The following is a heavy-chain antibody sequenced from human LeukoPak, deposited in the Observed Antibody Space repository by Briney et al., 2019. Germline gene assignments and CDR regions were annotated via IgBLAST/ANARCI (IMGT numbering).Heavy chain of an antibody. D-gene: IGHD1-26*01. CDR3: ARDLHPRYYLPDY. J-gene: IGHJ4*02. CDR2: ISSSGTTI. CDR1: GFTFRSYE. Sequence: GGSLRLSCAASGFTFRSYEMIWVRQAPGKGLEWVSYISSSGTTIYYADSVKGRFTSSRDNAKNSLYLQMNSLRAEDTAVYYCARDLHPRYYLPDYWGQGTLVTVSS. V-gene: IGHV3-48*03.